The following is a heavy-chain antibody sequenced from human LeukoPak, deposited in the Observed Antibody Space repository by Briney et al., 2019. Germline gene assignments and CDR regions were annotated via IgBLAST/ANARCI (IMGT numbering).Heavy chain of an antibody. V-gene: IGHV4-34*01. CDR3: ASLAYCGGDCLDAPDY. CDR1: GGSFSGYY. J-gene: IGHJ4*02. Sequence: KPSETLSLTCAVYGGSFSGYYWSWIRQPPGKGLEWIGSIYHSGSTYYNPSLKSRVTISVDTSKNQFSLKLSSVTAADTAVYYCASLAYCGGDCLDAPDYWGQGTLVTVSS. D-gene: IGHD2-21*02. CDR2: IYHSGST.